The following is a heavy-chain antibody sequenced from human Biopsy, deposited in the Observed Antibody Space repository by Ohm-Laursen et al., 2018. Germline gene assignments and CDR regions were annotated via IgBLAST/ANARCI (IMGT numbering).Heavy chain of an antibody. J-gene: IGHJ4*02. Sequence: SQTLSLTWSVSGGFISSSSYYWGWIRQPPGKGLEWIGSISYTGSTHDNRSLTSRVTISVDTSKNQFSLKLYSLTAADTAVYYCARHGVYGDLRMDYWGQGTLVTVSS. CDR1: GGFISSSSYY. CDR2: ISYTGST. D-gene: IGHD4-17*01. CDR3: ARHGVYGDLRMDY. V-gene: IGHV4-39*01.